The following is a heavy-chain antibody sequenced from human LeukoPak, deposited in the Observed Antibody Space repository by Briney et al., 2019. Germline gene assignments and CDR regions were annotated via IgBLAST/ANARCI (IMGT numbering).Heavy chain of an antibody. CDR3: ARGLKYQLLVSWFDP. V-gene: IGHV3-20*04. D-gene: IGHD2-2*01. Sequence: GGSLRLSCAASGFTFDDYGMSWVRQAPGKGLECVSGINWNGGSTGYADSVKGRFTISRDNAKNSLYLQMNSLRAEDTALYYCARGLKYQLLVSWFDPWRQGTLVTVSS. J-gene: IGHJ5*02. CDR1: GFTFDDYG. CDR2: INWNGGST.